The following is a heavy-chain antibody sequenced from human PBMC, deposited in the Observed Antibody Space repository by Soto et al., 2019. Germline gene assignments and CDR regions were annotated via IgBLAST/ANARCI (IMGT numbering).Heavy chain of an antibody. CDR2: IYHSVST. D-gene: IGHD1-1*01. CDR3: ARGDDGTACDPSGFDY. V-gene: IGHV4-4*02. Sequence: PSETLGRTCAVSGGSISSSHWWSWVRPPPKKGLECIGEIYHSVSTNYNPSLKSRFTISVDKSNNQFSLKLSSVTAADTAGYYWARGDDGTACDPSGFDYGGQGTLVTIS. J-gene: IGHJ4*02. CDR1: GGSISSSHW.